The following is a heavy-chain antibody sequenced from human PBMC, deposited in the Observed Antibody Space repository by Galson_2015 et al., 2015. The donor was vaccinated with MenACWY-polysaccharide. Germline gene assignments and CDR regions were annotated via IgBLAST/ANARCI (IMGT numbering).Heavy chain of an antibody. CDR3: AGIPSTMTSFGWFGP. Sequence: TLSLTCNVSGGSISSSGYHWTWIRQHPRKGLEWIGYILNRGGTKTNPSLESRVTVSADRSKNQFSLKLSSVTAADTAVYYCAGIPSTMTSFGWFGPWGQGTLVTVSS. D-gene: IGHD4-17*01. CDR1: GGSISSSGYH. V-gene: IGHV4-31*03. CDR2: ILNRGGT. J-gene: IGHJ5*02.